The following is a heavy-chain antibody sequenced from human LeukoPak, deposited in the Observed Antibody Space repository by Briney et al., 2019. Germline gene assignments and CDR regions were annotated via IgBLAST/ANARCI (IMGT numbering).Heavy chain of an antibody. V-gene: IGHV1-2*04. Sequence: ASVKVSCKASGYTFTGYYMHWVRQAPGQGLEWMGWINPNSGGTNYAQKFQGWVTMTRDTSISTAYMELSRLRSDDTAVYYCARGSWGYDSSGYYNYWGQGTLVTVSS. D-gene: IGHD3-22*01. J-gene: IGHJ4*02. CDR1: GYTFTGYY. CDR3: ARGSWGYDSSGYYNY. CDR2: INPNSGGT.